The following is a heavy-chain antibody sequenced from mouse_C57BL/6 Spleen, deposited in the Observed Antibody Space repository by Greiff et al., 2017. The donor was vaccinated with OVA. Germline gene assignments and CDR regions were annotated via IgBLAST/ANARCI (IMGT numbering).Heavy chain of an antibody. CDR3: ARGGLSRGYFDV. CDR1: GYTFTSYW. D-gene: IGHD2-2*01. V-gene: IGHV1-69*01. Sequence: QVHVKQPGAELVMPGASVKLSCKASGYTFTSYWMHWVKQRPGQGLEWIGEIDPSDSYTNYNQKFKGKSTLTVDKSSSTAYMQLSSLTSEDSAVYYCARGGLSRGYFDVWGTGTTVTVSS. J-gene: IGHJ1*03. CDR2: IDPSDSYT.